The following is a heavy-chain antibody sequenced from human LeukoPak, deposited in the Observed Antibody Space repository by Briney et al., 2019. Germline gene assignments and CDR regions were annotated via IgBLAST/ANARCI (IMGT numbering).Heavy chain of an antibody. CDR3: AREGTTIFGVVKDDAFDI. V-gene: IGHV3-53*01. D-gene: IGHD3-3*01. CDR2: IYSGGST. Sequence: GGSLRLSCAASGFTVSSNYMSWVRQAPGKGLEWVSVIYSGGSTYYADSVKGRFTISRDNSKNTLYLQMNSLRAEDTAVYYCAREGTTIFGVVKDDAFDIWGQGTMVTVSS. CDR1: GFTVSSNY. J-gene: IGHJ3*02.